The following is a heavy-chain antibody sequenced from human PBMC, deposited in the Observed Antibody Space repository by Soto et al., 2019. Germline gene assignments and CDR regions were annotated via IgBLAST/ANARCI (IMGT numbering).Heavy chain of an antibody. CDR2: ISYDGSNK. D-gene: IGHD1-1*01. CDR3: ANLDRLDAFDI. CDR1: GFTFSSYG. V-gene: IGHV3-30*18. Sequence: GVSLRLSCAASGFTFSSYGMHWFRQAPGKGLEWVAVISYDGSNKYYADSVKGRFTISRDNSKNTLYLQMNSLRAEDTAVYYCANLDRLDAFDIWGQGTMVTVSS. J-gene: IGHJ3*02.